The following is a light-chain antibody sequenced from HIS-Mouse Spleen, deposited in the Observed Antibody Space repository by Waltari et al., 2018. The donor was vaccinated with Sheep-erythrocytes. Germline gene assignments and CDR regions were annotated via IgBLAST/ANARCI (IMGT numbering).Light chain of an antibody. J-gene: IGLJ3*02. CDR2: EGS. CDR3: CSYAGSSTPWV. V-gene: IGLV2-23*01. Sequence: QSALTQPPSASGSPGQSVTISCTGTSSDVGSYNLFSWYHQHPGKAPKLMIYEGSKRPSGVSNRFSGSKSGNTASLTISGLQAEDEADYYCCSYAGSSTPWVFGGGTKLTVL. CDR1: SSDVGSYNL.